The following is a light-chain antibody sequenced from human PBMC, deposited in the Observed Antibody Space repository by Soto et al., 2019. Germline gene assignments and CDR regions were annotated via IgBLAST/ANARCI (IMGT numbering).Light chain of an antibody. CDR2: KAS. CDR1: QTINRW. Sequence: DIQMTQSHSTLSASVGGRVTITCRASQTINRWLAWYQQKPGEVPKLLIYKASVLESGVPSRFSGSGSGTEFTLTISRLQPEDVATYYCQHWSFGQGTKVDI. J-gene: IGKJ1*01. V-gene: IGKV1-5*03. CDR3: QHWS.